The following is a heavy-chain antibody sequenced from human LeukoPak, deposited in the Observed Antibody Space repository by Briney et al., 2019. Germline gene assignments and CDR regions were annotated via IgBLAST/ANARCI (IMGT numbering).Heavy chain of an antibody. Sequence: GGSLRLSCVASGIAFRNYAMTWVRQAPGKGLEWVSSITGSGTTTRYADSVKGRFTISRDNSVSTLYLQLNSLSAADTAVYYCGIDPNGDYIGAFDFWGQGTKVTASS. J-gene: IGHJ3*01. CDR2: ITGSGTTT. D-gene: IGHD4-17*01. CDR3: GIDPNGDYIGAFDF. V-gene: IGHV3-23*01. CDR1: GIAFRNYA.